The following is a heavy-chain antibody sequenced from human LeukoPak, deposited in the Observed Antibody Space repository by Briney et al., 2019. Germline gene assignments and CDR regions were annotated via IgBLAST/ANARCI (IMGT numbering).Heavy chain of an antibody. J-gene: IGHJ6*02. CDR1: GGSFSGYY. V-gene: IGHV4-34*01. Sequence: SETLSLTCAVYGGSFSGYYWSWIRQPPGKGLEWIGEINHSGSTNYNPSLKSRVTISVDTSKNQFSLKLSSVTAADTAVYYCAGGRLSLMVYASYRPFGYYYGMDVWGQGTTVTVSS. CDR3: AGGRLSLMVYASYRPFGYYYGMDV. D-gene: IGHD2-8*01. CDR2: INHSGST.